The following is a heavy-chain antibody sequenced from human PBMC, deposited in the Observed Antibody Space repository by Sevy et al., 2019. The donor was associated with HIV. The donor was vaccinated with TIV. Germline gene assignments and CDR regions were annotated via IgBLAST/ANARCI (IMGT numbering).Heavy chain of an antibody. D-gene: IGHD3-22*01. Sequence: GGSLRLSCAASGFTFSSYSMNWVRQAPGKGLEWVSSISSSSSYIYYADSVKGRFTISRDNAKNSLYLQMNSLRAEDTAVYYCARDPAYYYDSSGYYHDYWGQGTLVTVSS. CDR1: GFTFSSYS. V-gene: IGHV3-21*01. CDR3: ARDPAYYYDSSGYYHDY. CDR2: ISSSSSYI. J-gene: IGHJ4*02.